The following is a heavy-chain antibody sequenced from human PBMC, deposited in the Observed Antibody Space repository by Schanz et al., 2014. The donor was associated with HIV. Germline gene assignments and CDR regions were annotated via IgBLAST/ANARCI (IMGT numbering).Heavy chain of an antibody. CDR3: ARERYCTNGVCRVYGMGV. D-gene: IGHD2-8*01. V-gene: IGHV3-9*01. Sequence: EVQLVESGGGLVQPGRSLRLSCAASGFTFDDYAMHWVRQAPGKGLEWVSGISWNSGSIGYADSVKGRFTISRDNAKNSLYLQMNSLRAEDTAVYYCARERYCTNGVCRVYGMGVWGQGATVTVSS. J-gene: IGHJ6*02. CDR2: ISWNSGSI. CDR1: GFTFDDYA.